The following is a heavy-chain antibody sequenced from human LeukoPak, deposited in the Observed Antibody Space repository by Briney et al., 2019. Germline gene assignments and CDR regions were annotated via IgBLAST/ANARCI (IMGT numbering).Heavy chain of an antibody. CDR1: GGTFSSYA. D-gene: IGHD3-22*01. CDR2: IIPIFGTA. Sequence: ASVKVSCKASGGTFSSYAISWVRQAPGQGLEWMGGIIPIFGTANYAQKFQGRVTITADESTSTAYMGLSSLRSEDTAVYYCARPRLRNYYDSSGYSNYGAFDIWGQGTMVTVSS. V-gene: IGHV1-69*13. J-gene: IGHJ3*02. CDR3: ARPRLRNYYDSSGYSNYGAFDI.